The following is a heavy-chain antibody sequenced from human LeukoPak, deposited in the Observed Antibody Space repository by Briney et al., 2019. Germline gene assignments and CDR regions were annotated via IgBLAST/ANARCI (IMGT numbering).Heavy chain of an antibody. CDR3: ARDGDYSSGYGKDY. D-gene: IGHD5-18*01. CDR1: GFTFSSYS. CDR2: IGPDGSTE. Sequence: GGSLRLSCAASGFTFSSYSMHWVRQAPGKGLEWVVRIGPDGSTEHYTDSVKGRFTISRDNSRKTVYLEMNSLRVEDTAVHYCARDGDYSSGYGKDYWGQGTLVTVSS. J-gene: IGHJ4*02. V-gene: IGHV3-30*03.